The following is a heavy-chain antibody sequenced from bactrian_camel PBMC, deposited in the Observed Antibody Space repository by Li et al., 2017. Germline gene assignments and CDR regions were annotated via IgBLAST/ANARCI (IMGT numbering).Heavy chain of an antibody. J-gene: IGHJ4*01. D-gene: IGHD5*01. Sequence: VQLVESGGGSVQAGGSLRLSCEASGYAYTYNKNCWGWFRQEPGEDREAVAAIDNDGFPTYHAAVKGRFAISRDNAENTLYLQMNSLKPEDTAMYYCAAVPRGLGPPQFPILRSSRLGQGTQVTVS. CDR1: GYAYTYNK. CDR2: IDNDGFP. V-gene: IGHV3S53*01.